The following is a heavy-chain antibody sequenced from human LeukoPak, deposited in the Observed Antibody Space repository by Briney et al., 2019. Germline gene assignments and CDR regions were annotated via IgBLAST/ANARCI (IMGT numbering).Heavy chain of an antibody. Sequence: ASVKVSCKASGYTFTGYYMHWVRQAPGQGLEWMGWINPNSGGTNYAQKFQGRVTMTRDTSISTAYMELSRLRSDDTAVYYCARQIGSNGWYVPSLAFDIWGQGTMVTVSS. CDR1: GYTFTGYY. D-gene: IGHD6-19*01. V-gene: IGHV1-2*02. CDR2: INPNSGGT. CDR3: ARQIGSNGWYVPSLAFDI. J-gene: IGHJ3*02.